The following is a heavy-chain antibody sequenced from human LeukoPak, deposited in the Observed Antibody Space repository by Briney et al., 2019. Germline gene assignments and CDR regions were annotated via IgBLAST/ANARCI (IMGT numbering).Heavy chain of an antibody. Sequence: SETLSLTCTASGGSISSSSYYWGWIRQPPGKGLEWIGEINHSGSTNYNPSLKSRVTISVDTSKNQFSLKLSSVTAADTAVYYCASRRKGGSHAYWGQGTLVTVSS. CDR2: INHSGST. V-gene: IGHV4-39*07. CDR3: ASRRKGGSHAY. D-gene: IGHD1-26*01. J-gene: IGHJ4*02. CDR1: GGSISSSSYY.